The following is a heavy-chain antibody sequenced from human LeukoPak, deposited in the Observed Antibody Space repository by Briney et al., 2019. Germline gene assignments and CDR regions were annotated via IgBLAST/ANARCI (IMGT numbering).Heavy chain of an antibody. CDR2: ISYSGST. CDR3: ARTTEQWLVLIY. D-gene: IGHD6-19*01. J-gene: IGHJ4*02. V-gene: IGHV4-39*07. Sequence: SETLSLTCTVSGGSISSSGYYWGWIRQPPGKGLGWIGTISYSGSTYYNPSLKSRVTISVDTSKNQFSLKLSSVTAADTAVYYCARTTEQWLVLIYWGQGTLVTVSS. CDR1: GGSISSSGYY.